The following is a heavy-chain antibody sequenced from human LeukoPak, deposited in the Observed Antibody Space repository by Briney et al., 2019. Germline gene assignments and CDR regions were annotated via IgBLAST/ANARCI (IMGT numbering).Heavy chain of an antibody. J-gene: IGHJ3*02. Sequence: ASVKVSCKASGYTFTSYAMHWVRQAPGQRLEWMGWINAGNGNTKYSQKFQGRVTITRDTSASTAYMELSSLRSEDTAVYSCARDHSSSWYGDAFDIWGQGTMVTVSS. CDR1: GYTFTSYA. V-gene: IGHV1-3*01. CDR2: INAGNGNT. CDR3: ARDHSSSWYGDAFDI. D-gene: IGHD6-13*01.